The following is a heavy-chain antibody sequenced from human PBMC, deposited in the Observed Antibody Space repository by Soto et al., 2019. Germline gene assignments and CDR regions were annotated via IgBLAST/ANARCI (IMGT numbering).Heavy chain of an antibody. Sequence: SETLSLTCTVSGGSVSSGNYYWSWIRQPPGKGLEWIAYIYYTRTTNYNPSLKSRVTISVDTSKNQFSLRLTSVTAADTAVYYCASVPPGVRGVQPFDYWGQGTLVTVSS. V-gene: IGHV4-61*01. D-gene: IGHD3-10*01. CDR3: ASVPPGVRGVQPFDY. CDR2: IYYTRTT. J-gene: IGHJ4*02. CDR1: GGSVSSGNYY.